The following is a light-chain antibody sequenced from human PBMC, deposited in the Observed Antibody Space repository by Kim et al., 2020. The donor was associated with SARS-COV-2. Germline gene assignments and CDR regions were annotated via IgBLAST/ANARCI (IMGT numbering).Light chain of an antibody. CDR1: RSVSRW. CDR2: LAT. V-gene: IGKV1-5*03. J-gene: IGKJ2*01. Sequence: DIQMTQSPSTLSASVGDRVTITCRASRSVSRWLAWYQQKAGKAPTLLIYLATTLFSGVPSRFSGSGSGTEFTLTITSLQPEDFATYYCQQYNSYIDYTFGQGTKVDIK. CDR3: QQYNSYIDYT.